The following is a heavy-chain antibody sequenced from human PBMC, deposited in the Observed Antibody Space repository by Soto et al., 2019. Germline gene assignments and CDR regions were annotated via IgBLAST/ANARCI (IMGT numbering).Heavy chain of an antibody. CDR1: GFTFSSYW. D-gene: IGHD3-16*01. Sequence: GGSLRLSCAASGFTFSSYWMSWVRQAPGKGLEWVANIKQDGSEKYYVDSVKGRFTISRDNAKNSLYLQMNSLRAEDTAVYYCARDRGGGQNHTYYFDYWGQGTLVTVSS. CDR3: ARDRGGGQNHTYYFDY. V-gene: IGHV3-7*03. CDR2: IKQDGSEK. J-gene: IGHJ4*02.